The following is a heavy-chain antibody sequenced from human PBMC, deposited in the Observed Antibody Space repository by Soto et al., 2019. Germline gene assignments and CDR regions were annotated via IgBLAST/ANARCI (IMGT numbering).Heavy chain of an antibody. J-gene: IGHJ4*02. CDR1: GYTFTSYD. Sequence: ASVKVSCKASGYTFTSYDINWVRQATGQGLEWMGWMNPNSGNTGYAQKFQGRVTMTRNTSISTAYMELSSLRSEDTAVYYCARERSSPWYVDYWGQGTLFTVSS. D-gene: IGHD6-19*01. V-gene: IGHV1-8*01. CDR2: MNPNSGNT. CDR3: ARERSSPWYVDY.